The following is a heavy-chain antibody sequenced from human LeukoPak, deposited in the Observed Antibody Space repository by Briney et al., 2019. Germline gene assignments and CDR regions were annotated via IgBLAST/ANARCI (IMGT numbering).Heavy chain of an antibody. CDR2: IKQDGSEQ. Sequence: GGSLRLSCAASGFTFTTYWMGWVRQAPGKGLEWVANIKQDGSEQYYVDSVKGRFTISRDNSKNTLYLRMNSLRAEDTAVYYCAKQGRDWLRDYYYYMDVWGKGTTVTISS. V-gene: IGHV3-7*03. CDR3: AKQGRDWLRDYYYYMDV. CDR1: GFTFTTYW. J-gene: IGHJ6*03. D-gene: IGHD3-9*01.